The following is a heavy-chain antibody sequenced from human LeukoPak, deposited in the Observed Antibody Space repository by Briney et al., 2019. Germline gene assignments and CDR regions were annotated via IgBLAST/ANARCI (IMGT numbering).Heavy chain of an antibody. Sequence: PSETLSLTCTVSGGSISSSSYFWGWIRQPPGKGLEWIATIYYSGSTYYNPSLKSRVTISVDTSKNQFSLKVSSVTAADTAVYYCARQIAVAGRGFDYWGQGTLVTVSS. J-gene: IGHJ4*02. CDR1: GGSISSSSYF. V-gene: IGHV4-39*01. D-gene: IGHD6-19*01. CDR3: ARQIAVAGRGFDY. CDR2: IYYSGST.